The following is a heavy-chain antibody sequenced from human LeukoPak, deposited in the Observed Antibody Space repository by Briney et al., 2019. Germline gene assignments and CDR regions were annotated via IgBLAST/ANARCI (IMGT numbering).Heavy chain of an antibody. J-gene: IGHJ4*02. D-gene: IGHD3-10*01. CDR1: GGSISSYY. CDR3: ARGSTGEFDY. Sequence: PSETLSLTCTVSGGSISSYYWSWIRQPPGKGLEWIGYIYYSGSTNYNPSLKSRVTISVDTSKNQFSLKLSSVTAADTAVYYCARGSTGEFDYWGQGTLVTVSS. CDR2: IYYSGST. V-gene: IGHV4-59*01.